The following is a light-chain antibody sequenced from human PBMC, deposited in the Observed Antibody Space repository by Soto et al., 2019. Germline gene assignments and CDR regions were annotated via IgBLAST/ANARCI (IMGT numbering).Light chain of an antibody. CDR3: QQSYSTPWT. J-gene: IGKJ1*01. Sequence: DIQMTQSPSSLSASVGDRVTITCRASQSISSSLNWYQQKPGKAPKVLIFGASSLQSGVPSRFSGSGSGTDFTLTISSLQPEDFATYYCQQSYSTPWTFGRGTKVEIK. CDR1: QSISSS. V-gene: IGKV1-39*01. CDR2: GAS.